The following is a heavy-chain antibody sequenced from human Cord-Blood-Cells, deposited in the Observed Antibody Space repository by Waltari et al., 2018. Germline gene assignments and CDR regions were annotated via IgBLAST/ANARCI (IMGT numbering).Heavy chain of an antibody. CDR1: GGSFSGYC. D-gene: IGHD2-2*01. CDR3: AREGLGYCSSTSCYALDY. CDR2: INHSGTT. Sequence: VQLLQCGSGLLKPPETLSLTGRVNGGSFSGYCRSWTRQPPGMGLGWIGEINHSGTTNCNPSRKSRVTISVDTSKNQFSLKLSSVTAADTAVYYCAREGLGYCSSTSCYALDYWGQGTLVTVSS. J-gene: IGHJ4*02. V-gene: IGHV4-34*01.